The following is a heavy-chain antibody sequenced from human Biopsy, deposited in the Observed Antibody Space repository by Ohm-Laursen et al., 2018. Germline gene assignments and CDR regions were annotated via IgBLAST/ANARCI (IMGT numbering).Heavy chain of an antibody. V-gene: IGHV4-39*01. CDR1: GGSISNNNYY. CDR3: ARDYDTSGYYYVS. CDR2: IFYRGST. J-gene: IGHJ5*02. Sequence: SETLSLTCTVSGGSISNNNYYWGWIRQPPGKGLEWIGSIFYRGSTPYKPSLKSRLNISVDTSKNQFSLKLNSVTAADTAVYYCARDYDTSGYYYVSWGQGTLVTVSS. D-gene: IGHD3-22*01.